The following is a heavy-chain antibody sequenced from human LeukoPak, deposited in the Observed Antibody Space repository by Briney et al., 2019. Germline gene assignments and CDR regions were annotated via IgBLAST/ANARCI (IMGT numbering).Heavy chain of an antibody. CDR1: GGSISSYY. CDR3: ARDRDDRGYSYQDY. CDR2: IYTSGST. Sequence: SETLSLTCTVSGGSISSYYWSWIRQPAGKGLEWIGRIYTSGSTNYNPSLKSRVTMSVDTSKNQFSLKLSSVTAADTAVYYCARDRDDRGYSYQDYWGQGTLVTVSS. D-gene: IGHD5-18*01. V-gene: IGHV4-4*07. J-gene: IGHJ4*02.